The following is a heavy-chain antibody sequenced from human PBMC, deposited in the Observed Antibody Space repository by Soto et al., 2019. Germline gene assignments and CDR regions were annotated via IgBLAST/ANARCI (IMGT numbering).Heavy chain of an antibody. V-gene: IGHV2-5*02. CDR1: GFSLSTSGVG. Sequence: QITLKESGPTLVKPTQTLTLTCTFSGFSLSTSGVGVGWIRQPPGKALEWLGLIYWDDDKRYSPSLKSKLTITKDTSKNQVALTMTNMDPVDTATYYCAQARHPYYYHSMDVWGQGTTVTVSS. CDR3: AQARHPYYYHSMDV. J-gene: IGHJ6*02. CDR2: IYWDDDK.